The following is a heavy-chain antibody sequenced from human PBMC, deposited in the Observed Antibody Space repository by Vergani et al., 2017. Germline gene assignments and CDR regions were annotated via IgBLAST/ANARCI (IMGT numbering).Heavy chain of an antibody. J-gene: IGHJ6*03. CDR3: ATTKWQQPLGPRYYYYMDV. V-gene: IGHV1-24*01. D-gene: IGHD6-13*01. Sequence: QVQLVQSGAEVKKPGASVKVSCKASGYTFTGYYMHWVRQAPGKGLEWMGGFDPEDGETIYAQTFQGRVTMTEDTSTDTAYMELSSLRSEDTAVCYCATTKWQQPLGPRYYYYMDVWGKGTTVTVSS. CDR2: FDPEDGET. CDR1: GYTFTGYY.